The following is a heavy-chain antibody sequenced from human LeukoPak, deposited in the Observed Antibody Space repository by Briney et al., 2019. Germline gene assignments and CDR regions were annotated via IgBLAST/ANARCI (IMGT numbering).Heavy chain of an antibody. CDR3: ERLTGGIYSSRDALDI. Sequence: GASVKVSCKASGYTFTTNGVSWVRQAPGQGLEWLAWIGPYDGERDYAPDLQGRVILSTDTSTSTAYMKVQSHRSDDTAVYHCERLTGGIYSSRDALDIWGQGTMVTVSS. J-gene: IGHJ3*02. CDR2: IGPYDGER. D-gene: IGHD6-19*01. V-gene: IGHV1-18*01. CDR1: GYTFTTNG.